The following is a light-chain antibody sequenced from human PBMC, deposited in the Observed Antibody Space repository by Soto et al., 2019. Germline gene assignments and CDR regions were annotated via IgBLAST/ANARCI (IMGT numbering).Light chain of an antibody. CDR2: RNN. V-gene: IGLV1-47*01. J-gene: IGLJ2*01. Sequence: QSVLTQPPSASGTPGQRVTISCSGSSSNIGSNYVYWYQQLPGTAPKLLIYRNNQRPSGVPDRFSGSKSGTSASLAIRGLRSEEAADYYCASWAASMSGVVFGVGNQLTVL. CDR3: ASWAASMSGVV. CDR1: SSNIGSNY.